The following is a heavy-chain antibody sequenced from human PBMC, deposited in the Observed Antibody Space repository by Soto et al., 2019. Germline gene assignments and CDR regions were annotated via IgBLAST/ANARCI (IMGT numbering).Heavy chain of an antibody. CDR1: GFTFSTYS. CDR3: AREGSSGWFYFDY. J-gene: IGHJ4*01. D-gene: IGHD6-19*01. Sequence: EVQLVESGGGLVKPGGALRLSCAASGFTFSTYSMNWVRQAPVKGLEWVASISSSSSDIYYADSVKGRFTISRDNGKNSLYLQMSSLRAEDTAVDYCAREGSSGWFYFDYWGRGTLVTVSS. V-gene: IGHV3-21*01. CDR2: ISSSSSDI.